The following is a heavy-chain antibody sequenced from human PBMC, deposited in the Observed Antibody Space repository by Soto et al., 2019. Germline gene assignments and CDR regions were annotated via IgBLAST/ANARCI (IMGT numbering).Heavy chain of an antibody. V-gene: IGHV3-30-3*01. Sequence: QVQLVESGGGVVQPGRSLRLSCAASGFTFSSYAMHWVRQAPGKGLEWVAVISYDGSNKYYADSVKGRFTISRDNSKNTLYLQMNSLRAEKTAVYYCARAPHIITTPKIEVPIDYWGQGTLVTVSS. J-gene: IGHJ4*02. CDR2: ISYDGSNK. CDR3: ARAPHIITTPKIEVPIDY. D-gene: IGHD3-10*01. CDR1: GFTFSSYA.